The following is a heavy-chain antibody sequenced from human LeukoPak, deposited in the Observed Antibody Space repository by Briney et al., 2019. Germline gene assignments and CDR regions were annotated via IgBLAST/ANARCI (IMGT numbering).Heavy chain of an antibody. J-gene: IGHJ4*02. Sequence: GGSLRLSCAASGFTFSSYGMTWVRQAPGKGLEWVSYISSSSSTTYYTDSVKGRFTISRDNTKDTLYLLINSLRAEDTAVYYCAKARITILLDYWGQGTLVTVSS. CDR1: GFTFSSYG. V-gene: IGHV3-48*01. CDR2: ISSSSSTT. D-gene: IGHD3-9*01. CDR3: AKARITILLDY.